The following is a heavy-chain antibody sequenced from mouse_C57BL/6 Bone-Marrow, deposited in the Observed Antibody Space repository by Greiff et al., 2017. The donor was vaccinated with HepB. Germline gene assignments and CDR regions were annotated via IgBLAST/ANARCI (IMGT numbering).Heavy chain of an antibody. D-gene: IGHD2-3*01. CDR3: ARSIDGYSYYYAMDY. Sequence: VQLQQPGAELVKPGASVKMSCKASGYTFTSYWITWVKQRPGQGLEWIGDIYPGSGSTNYNEKFKSKATLTVDTSSSTAYMQLSSLTSEDSAVYYCARSIDGYSYYYAMDYRGQGTSVTVSS. V-gene: IGHV1-55*01. J-gene: IGHJ4*01. CDR1: GYTFTSYW. CDR2: IYPGSGST.